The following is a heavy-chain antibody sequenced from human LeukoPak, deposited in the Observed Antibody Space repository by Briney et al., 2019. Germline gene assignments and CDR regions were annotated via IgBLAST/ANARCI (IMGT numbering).Heavy chain of an antibody. J-gene: IGHJ4*02. CDR1: GFTFSSYA. CDR2: ISYDGSNK. CDR3: AKRGVVIRVILVGFHKEAYYFDS. V-gene: IGHV3-30*01. Sequence: GRSLRLSCAASGFTFSSYAMHWVRQAPGKGLEWVAVISYDGSNKYYADSVKGRFTISRDNSKNTLYLQMNSLRAEDTAVYFCAKRGVVIRVILVGFHKEAYYFDSWGQGALVTVYS. D-gene: IGHD3-22*01.